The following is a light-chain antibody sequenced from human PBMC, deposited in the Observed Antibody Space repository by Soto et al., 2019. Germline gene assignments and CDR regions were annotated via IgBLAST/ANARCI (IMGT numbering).Light chain of an antibody. V-gene: IGLV7-43*01. J-gene: IGLJ3*02. CDR1: TGAVTSGNY. CDR3: LLSYGGAWV. Sequence: QAVVTQEPSLTVFPGGTATLTCASSTGAVTSGNYPNWLQQKPGQAPRPLIYSTSNKHSWTPARFSGSLLGGKAALTLSGVQPEDEDDYYCLLSYGGAWVFGGGTQLTVL. CDR2: STS.